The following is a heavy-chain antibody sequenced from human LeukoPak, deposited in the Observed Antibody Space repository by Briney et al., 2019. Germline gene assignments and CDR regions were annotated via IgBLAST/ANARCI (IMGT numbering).Heavy chain of an antibody. CDR2: IIPIFGTA. CDR1: GGTFSSYA. J-gene: IGHJ6*04. Sequence: SVKVSCKASGGTFSSYAISWVRQAPGQGLEWMGGIIPIFGTANYAQKFQGRVTITADESTSTAYMELSSLRSEDTAVYYCARVGGYCSSTSCYEGRSYYYGMDVWGKGTTVTVSS. CDR3: ARVGGYCSSTSCYEGRSYYYGMDV. V-gene: IGHV1-69*13. D-gene: IGHD2-2*01.